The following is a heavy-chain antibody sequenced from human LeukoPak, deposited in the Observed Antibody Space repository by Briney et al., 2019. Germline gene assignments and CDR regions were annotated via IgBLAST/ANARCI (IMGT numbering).Heavy chain of an antibody. CDR2: INPNSGGT. Sequence: ASVKVSCKASGYTFTGYYMHWVRQTPGQGLEWMGLINPNSGGTNYAQKFQGRVTMTRDTSISTAYMELSRLRSDDTAVYYCARSLITFGGVSYYYMDVWGKGTTVTVS. CDR3: ARSLITFGGVSYYYMDV. J-gene: IGHJ6*03. D-gene: IGHD3-16*01. CDR1: GYTFTGYY. V-gene: IGHV1-2*02.